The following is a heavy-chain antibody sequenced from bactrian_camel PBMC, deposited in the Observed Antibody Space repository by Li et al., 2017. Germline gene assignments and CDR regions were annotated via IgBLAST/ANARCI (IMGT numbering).Heavy chain of an antibody. Sequence: VQLVESGGGSVQPGDSLRLSCAASGFAFDVFAMRWIRQPPGKGLEWVSTIQSSGKNTYYADNVKGRFTVSRDNAKSMVYLQLSDLKTEDTGIYYCARGSSLDPLRVSSQGTQVTVS. CDR2: IQSSGKNT. V-gene: IGHV3S40*01. CDR1: GFAFDVFA. J-gene: IGHJ4*01.